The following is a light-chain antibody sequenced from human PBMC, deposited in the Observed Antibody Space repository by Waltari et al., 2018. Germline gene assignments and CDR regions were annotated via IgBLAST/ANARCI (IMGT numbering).Light chain of an antibody. J-gene: IGLJ1*01. CDR2: EVS. CDR1: SRDVGGYDF. CDR3: SSYAGSNNAFV. Sequence: QSALTQPPSASGSPGQSVTISCTGTSRDVGGYDFVTWYQQYPGKAPKLMIYEVSKRPSGVPDRFSGSKSGNTASLTVSGLQAEDEADYYCSSYAGSNNAFVFGTGTKVTVL. V-gene: IGLV2-8*01.